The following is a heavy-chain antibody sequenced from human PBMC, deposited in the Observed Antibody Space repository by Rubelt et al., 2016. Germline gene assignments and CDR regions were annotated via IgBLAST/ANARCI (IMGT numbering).Heavy chain of an antibody. CDR1: GGTFSSYA. Sequence: QLVQSGAEVKKPGSSVKVSCKASGGTFSSYAISWVRQAPGQGLEWMGRIIPILGIANYAQKFQGRVTITADKSTSTAYMELRSLRSDDTAVYYCARWEVVTEGGYFDYWGQGTLVTVSS. D-gene: IGHD2-21*02. CDR2: IIPILGIA. CDR3: ARWEVVTEGGYFDY. V-gene: IGHV1-69*04. J-gene: IGHJ4*02.